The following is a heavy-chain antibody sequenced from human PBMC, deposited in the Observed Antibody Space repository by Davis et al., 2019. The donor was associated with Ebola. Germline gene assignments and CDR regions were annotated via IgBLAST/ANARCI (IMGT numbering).Heavy chain of an antibody. CDR2: INPNSGGT. J-gene: IGHJ4*02. CDR3: ARVSIRCSGGSCYPRQEAYIDY. Sequence: ASVKVSCKASGYTFTGYYMHWVRQAPGQGLDWMGWINPNSGGTNYAQKFQGRVTMTRDTSISTAYMELSRLRSDDTAVYYCARVSIRCSGGSCYPRQEAYIDYWGQGTLVTVSS. CDR1: GYTFTGYY. D-gene: IGHD2-15*01. V-gene: IGHV1-2*02.